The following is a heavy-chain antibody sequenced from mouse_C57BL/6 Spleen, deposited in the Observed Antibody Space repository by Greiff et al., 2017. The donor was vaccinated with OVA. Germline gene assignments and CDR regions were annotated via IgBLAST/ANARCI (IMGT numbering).Heavy chain of an antibody. CDR1: GFTFSSYA. CDR3: ARGGDYYGSSSYAMDY. J-gene: IGHJ4*01. V-gene: IGHV5-4*03. Sequence: EVKLVESGGGLVKPGGSLKLSCAASGFTFSSYAMSWVRQTPEKRLEWVATISDGGSYTYYPDNVKGRFTISRDNAKNNLYLQMSHLKSEDTAMYYCARGGDYYGSSSYAMDYWGQGTSVTVSS. CDR2: ISDGGSYT. D-gene: IGHD1-1*01.